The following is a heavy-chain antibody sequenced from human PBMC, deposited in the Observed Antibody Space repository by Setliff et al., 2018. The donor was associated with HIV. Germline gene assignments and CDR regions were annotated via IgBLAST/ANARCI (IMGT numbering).Heavy chain of an antibody. CDR2: IYGTGST. Sequence: PSETLSLTCTVSGGSTSTSGYYWSWIRQPAGKGLEWIGRIYGTGSTTYSPSLESRVTMSIDRSNNLFSLELTSVTAADTAVYYCARIDPGKYWSSDYWGPGTLVTVSS. CDR3: ARIDPGKYWSSDY. J-gene: IGHJ4*02. V-gene: IGHV4-61*02. CDR1: GGSTSTSGYY. D-gene: IGHD2-8*02.